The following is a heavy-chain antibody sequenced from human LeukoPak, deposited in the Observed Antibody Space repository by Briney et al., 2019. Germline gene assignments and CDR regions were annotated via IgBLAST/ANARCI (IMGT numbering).Heavy chain of an antibody. CDR3: ARKNYYDSSGYIDY. J-gene: IGHJ4*02. D-gene: IGHD3-22*01. CDR2: ISAYNGNT. CDR1: GYTFTSYG. V-gene: IGHV1-18*01. Sequence: EASVKVSCKASGYTFTSYGISWVRQAPGQGLEWMGWISAYNGNTNYAQKLQGRVTMTTDTSTSTAYMELRSLRSDDTAVYYCARKNYYDSSGYIDYWGQGTLVTVSS.